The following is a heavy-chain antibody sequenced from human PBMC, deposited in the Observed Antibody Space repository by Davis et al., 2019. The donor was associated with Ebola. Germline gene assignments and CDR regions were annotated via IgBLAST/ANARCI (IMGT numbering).Heavy chain of an antibody. D-gene: IGHD3-9*01. Sequence: GESLKISCAASGFTFSSYAMHWVRQAPGKGLEWVAVISYDGSNKYYADSVKGRFTISRDNSKNTLYLQMNSLRAEDTAVYYCASSDISLTGYYPYYYYGMDVWGQGTTVTVSS. J-gene: IGHJ6*02. CDR3: ASSDISLTGYYPYYYYGMDV. V-gene: IGHV3-30-3*01. CDR1: GFTFSSYA. CDR2: ISYDGSNK.